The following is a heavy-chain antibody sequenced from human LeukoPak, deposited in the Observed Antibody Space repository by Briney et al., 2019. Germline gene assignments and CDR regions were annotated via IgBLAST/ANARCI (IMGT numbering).Heavy chain of an antibody. CDR3: AKDWGPYDFWSGYHYYYYYYGMDV. CDR2: ISGSGGST. Sequence: GGSLRLSCAVSGFTFSSYAMSWVRQAPGKGLEWVSAISGSGGSTYYADSVKGRFTISRDNSKNTLYLQMNSLRAEDTAVYYCAKDWGPYDFWSGYHYYYYYYGMDVWGQGTTVTVSS. V-gene: IGHV3-23*01. CDR1: GFTFSSYA. D-gene: IGHD3-3*01. J-gene: IGHJ6*02.